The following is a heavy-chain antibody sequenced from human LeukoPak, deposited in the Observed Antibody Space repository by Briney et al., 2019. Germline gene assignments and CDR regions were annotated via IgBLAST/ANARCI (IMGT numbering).Heavy chain of an antibody. V-gene: IGHV3-21*01. D-gene: IGHD3-22*01. J-gene: IGHJ6*03. CDR2: ISTSSSYI. CDR1: GFTFNRYN. Sequence: GGSLRLSCAASGFTFNRYNMNWVRRAPGKGLEWVSSISTSSSYIYYADSVRGRFTISRDNSKNTLYLQMNSLRAEDTAVYYCAKAPEGLYYYDTEGYMDVWGKGTTVTISS. CDR3: AKAPEGLYYYDTEGYMDV.